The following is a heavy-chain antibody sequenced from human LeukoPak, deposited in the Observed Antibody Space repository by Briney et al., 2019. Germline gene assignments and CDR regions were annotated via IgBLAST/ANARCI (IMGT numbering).Heavy chain of an antibody. Sequence: SETLSLTCAVSGGSISSSNWWSWVRQPPGKGLEWIGEIYHSGSTNCNPSLKSRVTISVDKSKNQFSLKLSSVTAADTAVYYCARRQWLRLAGYYYMDVWGKGTTVTISS. D-gene: IGHD5-12*01. J-gene: IGHJ6*03. CDR1: GGSISSSNW. CDR2: IYHSGST. V-gene: IGHV4-4*02. CDR3: ARRQWLRLAGYYYMDV.